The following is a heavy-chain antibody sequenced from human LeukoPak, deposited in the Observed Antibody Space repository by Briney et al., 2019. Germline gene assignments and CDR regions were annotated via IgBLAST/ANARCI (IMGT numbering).Heavy chain of an antibody. V-gene: IGHV1-69*05. D-gene: IGHD5-24*01. CDR3: ARDSIRDGTNSGFDY. J-gene: IGHJ4*02. CDR2: IIPIFGTA. Sequence: GSSVKVSCKASGGTFSSYAISWVRQAPGQGREWMGRIIPIFGTANYAQKFQGRVTITTDESTSTAYMELSSQRSEDTAVYYCARDSIRDGTNSGFDYWGQGTLVTVSS. CDR1: GGTFSSYA.